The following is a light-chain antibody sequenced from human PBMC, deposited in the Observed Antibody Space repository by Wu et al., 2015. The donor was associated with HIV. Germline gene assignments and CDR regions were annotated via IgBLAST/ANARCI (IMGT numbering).Light chain of an antibody. CDR1: QRLSSFY. CDR3: QQYNHWPQS. CDR2: GAS. V-gene: IGKV3-15*01. Sequence: VLTQSPGTLSLSPGERATLSCRASQRLSSFYLAWYQQKPGQAPRLLIYGASTRATGIPDRFSGSGSGTDFTLTISTLQSEDFAVYYCQQYNHWPQSFGQGTKLEI. J-gene: IGKJ2*03.